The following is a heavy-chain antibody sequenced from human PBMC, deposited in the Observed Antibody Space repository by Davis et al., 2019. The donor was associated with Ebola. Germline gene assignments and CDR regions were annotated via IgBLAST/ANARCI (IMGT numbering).Heavy chain of an antibody. Sequence: GESLKISCAASGFTFSSYAMHWVRQAPGKGLEYVSAISSNGGSTYYANSVKGRFTISRDNSKNTLYLQMGSLRAEDMAVYYCAKDIVVVPVYYYGMDVWGQGTTVTVSS. V-gene: IGHV3-64*01. J-gene: IGHJ6*02. CDR3: AKDIVVVPVYYYGMDV. CDR1: GFTFSSYA. CDR2: ISSNGGST. D-gene: IGHD2-2*01.